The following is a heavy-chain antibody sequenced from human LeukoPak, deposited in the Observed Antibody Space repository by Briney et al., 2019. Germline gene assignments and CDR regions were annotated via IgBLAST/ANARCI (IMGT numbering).Heavy chain of an antibody. CDR1: GFAISSYW. V-gene: IGHV3-7*03. Sequence: GGSLRLSCAASGFAISSYWMTWVSQARGKGLEWVASLNEDGSKRSYVGSVKGRFTISRDNAQKSLYLQMNSLTAEDTAVYYCARAVTSMDGYWGQGTLVTVSS. CDR3: ARAVTSMDGY. J-gene: IGHJ4*02. D-gene: IGHD5-18*01. CDR2: LNEDGSKR.